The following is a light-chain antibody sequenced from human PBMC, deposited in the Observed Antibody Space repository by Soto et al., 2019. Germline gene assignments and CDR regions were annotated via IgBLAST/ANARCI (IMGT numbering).Light chain of an antibody. CDR2: ADS. V-gene: IGKV1-39*01. J-gene: IGKJ5*01. Sequence: DIQMTQSPSSLAASLGGRGTITFRASPSISSYLNWYQQKPGKAPKPMIHADSRLQSGIPSRSSGSGSGTDTTLTITSLHPEDFATYSCQQSYSTPPITFGQGTRLEIK. CDR3: QQSYSTPPIT. CDR1: PSISSY.